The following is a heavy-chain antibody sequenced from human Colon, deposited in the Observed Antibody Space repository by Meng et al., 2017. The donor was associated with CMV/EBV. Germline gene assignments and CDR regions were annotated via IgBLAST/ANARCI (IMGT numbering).Heavy chain of an antibody. Sequence: GGSLRLSFAASGFTFRNYAMNWVRQAPGKGLEWFAFISSSSREIYYADSVKGRFTISRDNAKNSLYLQMNSLRAEDSAVYYCASTIVVEPAATTDYWGQGTLVTVSS. CDR1: GFTFRNYA. V-gene: IGHV3-21*01. J-gene: IGHJ4*02. CDR2: ISSSSREI. CDR3: ASTIVVEPAATTDY. D-gene: IGHD2-2*01.